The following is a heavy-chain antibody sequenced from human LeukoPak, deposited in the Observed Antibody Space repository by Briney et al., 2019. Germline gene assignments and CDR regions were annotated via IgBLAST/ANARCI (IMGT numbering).Heavy chain of an antibody. CDR3: TRDQYSSGWYDILFDY. CDR1: GFTFGDYA. Sequence: PGGSLRLSCTASGFTFGDYAMSWFRQAPGKGLEWVGFIRSKIYGGTTEYAASVKGRFTISRDDSKSIAYLQVNSLKTEDTAVYYCTRDQYSSGWYDILFDYWGQGTLVTVSS. J-gene: IGHJ4*02. D-gene: IGHD6-19*01. V-gene: IGHV3-49*03. CDR2: IRSKIYGGTT.